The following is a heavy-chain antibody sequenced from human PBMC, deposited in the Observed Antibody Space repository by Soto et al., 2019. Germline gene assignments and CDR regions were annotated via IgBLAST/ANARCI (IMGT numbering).Heavy chain of an antibody. Sequence: PVGSLRLSCSASGFIFSSYDMHWVRQGPGKGLEWVSAIGTTGDTNYAGSVKGRFTISRENAKNSLYLQMNSLRAGDTAIYFCAREIGPTLFDYWGQGALVTVSS. V-gene: IGHV3-13*04. CDR3: AREIGPTLFDY. CDR1: GFIFSSYD. CDR2: IGTTGDT. J-gene: IGHJ4*02. D-gene: IGHD3-22*01.